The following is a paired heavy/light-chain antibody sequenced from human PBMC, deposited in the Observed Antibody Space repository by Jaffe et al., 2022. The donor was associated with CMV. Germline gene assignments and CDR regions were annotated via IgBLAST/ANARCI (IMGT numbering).Heavy chain of an antibody. CDR1: GGSVSNSHYY. J-gene: IGHJ4*02. D-gene: IGHD2-15*01. CDR3: ASAPNWWYFDH. Sequence: QVQLQESGPGLLKPSETLSLTCAAPGGSVSNSHYYWSWVRQPPGKGLEWIGCIDYSGTTNYNPSLKSRVTISVDTSKDQFSLRLNSVTAADTAVYYCASAPNWWYFDHWGQGALVTVSS. V-gene: IGHV4-61*01. CDR2: IDYSGTT.
Light chain of an antibody. Sequence: DIQMTQSPSSVSASVGDRITITCRASQGISRWLGWYQQQPGKAPKLLIYAASTLHSEAPSRFSGSGSGTDFTLSISSLQPEDFATYYCQQADSFPRTFGQGTKVEIK. J-gene: IGKJ2*01. V-gene: IGKV1-12*01. CDR1: QGISRW. CDR2: AAS. CDR3: QQADSFPRT.